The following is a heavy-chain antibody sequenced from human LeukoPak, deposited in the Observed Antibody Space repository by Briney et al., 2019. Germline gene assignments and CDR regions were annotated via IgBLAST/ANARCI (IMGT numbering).Heavy chain of an antibody. V-gene: IGHV1-2*02. Sequence: GASVKVSCKASGYTFTGYYMHWVRQALGQGLEWMGWINPNSGGTNYAQKFQGRVTMTRDTSISTAYMELSRLRSDDTAVYYCARRGIAVAGVNWYFDLWGRGTLVTVSS. CDR2: INPNSGGT. CDR1: GYTFTGYY. CDR3: ARRGIAVAGVNWYFDL. J-gene: IGHJ2*01. D-gene: IGHD6-19*01.